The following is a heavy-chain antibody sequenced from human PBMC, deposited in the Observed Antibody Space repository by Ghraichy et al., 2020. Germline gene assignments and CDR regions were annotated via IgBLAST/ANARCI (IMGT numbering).Heavy chain of an antibody. D-gene: IGHD6-19*01. V-gene: IGHV4-31*03. CDR2: ISYSGNT. Sequence: SETLSLTCTVSGGSISSGALHWSWIRQRPGKGLEWIGYISYSGNTSYNPSLKSRVTISMDTSKNQFSLKLISVTPEDTAVYYCARVPAWGSGWTNWFDPWGQGTLVTVSS. CDR3: ARVPAWGSGWTNWFDP. J-gene: IGHJ5*02. CDR1: GGSISSGALH.